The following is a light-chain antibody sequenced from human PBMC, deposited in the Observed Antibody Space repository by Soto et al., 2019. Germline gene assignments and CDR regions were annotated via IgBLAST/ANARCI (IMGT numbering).Light chain of an antibody. CDR2: GVT. CDR3: SSFTTSYFYV. J-gene: IGLJ1*01. Sequence: ASVSGSPGQSITISCTGSGSDIGAYNYVSWYQQHPGKAPKLLIHGVTRRPSGVSSRFSASKSAYTASLTISGLQAEDEANYYCSSFTTSYFYVFGPGTKLTVL. V-gene: IGLV2-14*01. CDR1: GSDIGAYNY.